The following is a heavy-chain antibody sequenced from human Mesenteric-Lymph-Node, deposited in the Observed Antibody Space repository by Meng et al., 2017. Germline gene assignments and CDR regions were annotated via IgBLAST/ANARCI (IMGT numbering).Heavy chain of an antibody. Sequence: GESLKISCAASGFTFSSYEMNWVRQAPGKGLEWVAVIWYDGSNKYYADSVKGRFTISRDNSKNTLYLQMNSLRSEDTAVYYCAREAQREEYDSSGYYFDYWGQGTLVTVSS. J-gene: IGHJ4*02. D-gene: IGHD3-22*01. CDR3: AREAQREEYDSSGYYFDY. CDR2: IWYDGSNK. V-gene: IGHV3-33*08. CDR1: GFTFSSYE.